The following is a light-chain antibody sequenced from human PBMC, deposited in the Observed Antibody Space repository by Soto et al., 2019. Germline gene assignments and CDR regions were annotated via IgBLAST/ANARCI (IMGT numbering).Light chain of an antibody. CDR2: KDS. CDR3: QSADSSGTYAV. Sequence: SYELTQPPSVSVSPGQTARITCSGDALPKQYAYWYQQKPGQAPVLVIYKDSERPSGIPERFSGSSSGTTVTLTISGVQAEDVADYYCQSADSSGTYAVFGGGTQLTVL. CDR1: ALPKQY. V-gene: IGLV3-25*03. J-gene: IGLJ7*01.